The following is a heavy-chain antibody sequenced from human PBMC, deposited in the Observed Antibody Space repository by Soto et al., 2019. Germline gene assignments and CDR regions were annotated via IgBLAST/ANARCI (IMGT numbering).Heavy chain of an antibody. D-gene: IGHD6-19*01. CDR3: ANGSSGWYESFDY. CDR2: ISGSGGST. CDR1: GFTFSSYA. Sequence: EVQLVESGGGLVQPGGSLRLSCAASGFTFSSYAMSWVRQAPGKGLEWVSTISGSGGSTYYADSVKGRFTISRDNSKNTLYLQRNSRRAEDTAVYYCANGSSGWYESFDYWGKGPRFTFP. J-gene: IGHJ4*02. V-gene: IGHV3-23*04.